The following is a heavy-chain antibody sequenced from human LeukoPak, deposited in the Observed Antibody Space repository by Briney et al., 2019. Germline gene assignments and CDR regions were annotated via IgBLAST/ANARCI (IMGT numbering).Heavy chain of an antibody. CDR1: GGSISSSSYY. J-gene: IGHJ4*02. CDR3: ARHEDLYSSFDY. CDR2: IYYSGST. Sequence: PSETLSLTCTVSGGSISSSSYYWGWIRQPPGKGLKWIGSIYYSGSTYYNPSLKSRVTISVDTSKNQFSLKLSSVTAADTAVYYCARHEDLYSSFDYWGQGTLVTVSS. D-gene: IGHD6-13*01. V-gene: IGHV4-39*01.